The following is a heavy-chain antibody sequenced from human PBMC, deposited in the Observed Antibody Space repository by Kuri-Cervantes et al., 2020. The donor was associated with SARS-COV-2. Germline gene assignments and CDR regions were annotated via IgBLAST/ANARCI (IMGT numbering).Heavy chain of an antibody. CDR1: GFTFSSYA. V-gene: IGHV3-30-3*01. CDR3: ARDRTILDYFDY. Sequence: SCAASGFTFSSYAMHWVRQAPGKGLEWVAVISYDGSNKYYADSVKGRFTISRDNAKNTLYLQMNSLRAEDTAVYYCARDRTILDYFDYWGQGTLVTVSS. J-gene: IGHJ4*02. D-gene: IGHD3-9*01. CDR2: ISYDGSNK.